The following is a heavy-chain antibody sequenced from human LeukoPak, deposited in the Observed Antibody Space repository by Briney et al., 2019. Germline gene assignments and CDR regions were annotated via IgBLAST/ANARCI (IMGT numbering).Heavy chain of an antibody. V-gene: IGHV1-46*01. CDR3: ARGDRHTYYYDSSGPTYSGY. CDR2: INPSGGST. D-gene: IGHD3-22*01. J-gene: IGHJ4*02. Sequence: GASVKVSCKASGYTFTSYGISWVRQAPGQGLEWMGIINPSGGSTSYAQKFQGRVTMTRDTSTSTVYMELSSLRSEDTAVYYCARGDRHTYYYDSSGPTYSGYWGQGTLVTVSS. CDR1: GYTFTSYG.